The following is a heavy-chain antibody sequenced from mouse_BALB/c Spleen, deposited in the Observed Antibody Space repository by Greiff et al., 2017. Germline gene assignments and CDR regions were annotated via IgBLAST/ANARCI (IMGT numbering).Heavy chain of an antibody. CDR1: GYTFTEYI. J-gene: IGHJ2*01. D-gene: IGHD1-1*01. Sequence: QVQLQQSGAGLVKPGASVKLSCKASGYTFTEYIIHWVKQRSGQGLEWIGWFYPGSGSIKYNEKFKDKATLTADKSSSTVYMELSRLTSEDSAVYFCARHEDPSFTTVVAGGFDYWGQGTTLTVSS. CDR3: ARHEDPSFTTVVAGGFDY. V-gene: IGHV1-62-2*01. CDR2: FYPGSGSI.